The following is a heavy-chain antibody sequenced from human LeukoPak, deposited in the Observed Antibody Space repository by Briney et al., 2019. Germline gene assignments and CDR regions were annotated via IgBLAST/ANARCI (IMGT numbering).Heavy chain of an antibody. CDR1: GGSISSSNW. CDR3: ARATVVTARLFDY. D-gene: IGHD2-21*02. J-gene: IGHJ4*02. V-gene: IGHV4-4*02. CDR2: IYHSGST. Sequence: SGTLSLTSAVSGGSISSSNWWSWVRQPPGKGLEWIGEIYHSGSTNYNPSLKSRVTISVDKSKNQFSLKLSSVTAADTAVYYCARATVVTARLFDYWGQGTLVTVSS.